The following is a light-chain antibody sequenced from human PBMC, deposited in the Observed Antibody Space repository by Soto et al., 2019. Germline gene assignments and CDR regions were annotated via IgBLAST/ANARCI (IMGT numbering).Light chain of an antibody. J-gene: IGLJ1*01. Sequence: QSVLTQPASLSGSPGQSITISCTGTSSDVGGYNYVSWYQQHPGKAPKLMIYDVSNRPSGVSNRFSGSKSCNTASLTISGLQAEDEADYYCSSYTSSSTLDVFGTGTKLTVL. CDR1: SSDVGGYNY. CDR2: DVS. CDR3: SSYTSSSTLDV. V-gene: IGLV2-14*01.